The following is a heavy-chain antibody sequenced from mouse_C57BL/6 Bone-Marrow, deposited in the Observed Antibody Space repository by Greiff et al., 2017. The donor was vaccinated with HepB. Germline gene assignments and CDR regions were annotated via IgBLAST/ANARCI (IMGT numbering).Heavy chain of an antibody. J-gene: IGHJ1*03. CDR3: AKGDGSSSWYFDV. CDR2: IWRGGST. D-gene: IGHD1-1*01. V-gene: IGHV2-5*01. CDR1: GFSLTSYG. Sequence: QVQLKESGPGLVQPSQSLSITCTVSGFSLTSYGVHWVRQSPGKGLEWLGVIWRGGSTDYNAAFMSRLSITKDNSKSQVFFKMNSLQADDTAIYYCAKGDGSSSWYFDVWGTGTTVTVSS.